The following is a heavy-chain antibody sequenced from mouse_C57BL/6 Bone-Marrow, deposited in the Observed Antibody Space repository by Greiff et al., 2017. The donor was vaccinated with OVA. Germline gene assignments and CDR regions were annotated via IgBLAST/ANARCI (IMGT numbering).Heavy chain of an antibody. CDR3: ARRDYGDWYFDV. J-gene: IGHJ1*03. CDR1: GYAFTNYL. V-gene: IGHV1-54*01. Sequence: QVQLQQSGAELVRPGTSVKVSCKASGYAFTNYLIEWVKQRPGQGLEWIGVINPGSGGTNYNEKFKGKATLTADKSSSTAYMQLSSLTSEDSAVYVCARRDYGDWYFDVWGTGTTVTVSS. CDR2: INPGSGGT. D-gene: IGHD1-1*01.